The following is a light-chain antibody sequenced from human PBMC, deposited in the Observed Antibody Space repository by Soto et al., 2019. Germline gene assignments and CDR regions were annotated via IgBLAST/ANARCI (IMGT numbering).Light chain of an antibody. CDR2: AAS. V-gene: IGKV1-27*01. CDR1: QGIANH. Sequence: IQMTQSPSSLSASVGDRVNITCRASQGIANHLAWYQQQLGKVPRLLIDAASTLQSGVPSRFSGSGSKREFTLTITNLQPEDVATYYCQKYDGVPLTFGGGTKVEIK. J-gene: IGKJ4*01. CDR3: QKYDGVPLT.